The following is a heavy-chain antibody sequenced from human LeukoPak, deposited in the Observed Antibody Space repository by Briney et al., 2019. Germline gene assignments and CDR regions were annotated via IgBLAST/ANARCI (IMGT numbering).Heavy chain of an antibody. V-gene: IGHV3-53*01. CDR1: GFTVITND. Sequence: GGSLRLSCAASGFTVITNDMTWVRQAPGKGLEWVSIIYDNGDTYYADSVKGRFTVTRDSSKNTVSLEMNSLRVDDTAVYYCVSHSDPLTGYSFDYWGQGTLVTVSS. CDR2: IYDNGDT. J-gene: IGHJ4*02. CDR3: VSHSDPLTGYSFDY. D-gene: IGHD3-9*01.